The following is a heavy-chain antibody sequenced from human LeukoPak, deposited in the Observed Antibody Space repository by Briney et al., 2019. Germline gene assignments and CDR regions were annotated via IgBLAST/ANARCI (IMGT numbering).Heavy chain of an antibody. J-gene: IGHJ5*01. D-gene: IGHD3-22*01. CDR2: INSDGSST. Sequence: PGGSLRLSCAASGFTFSSYWMHCVRQAPGKGLVWVSRINSDGSSTSYADSVKGRFTISRDNAKNTLYLQMNSLRAGDTAVYFCARDMHYYDSSGFFDSWGQGTLVTVSS. V-gene: IGHV3-74*01. CDR1: GFTFSSYW. CDR3: ARDMHYYDSSGFFDS.